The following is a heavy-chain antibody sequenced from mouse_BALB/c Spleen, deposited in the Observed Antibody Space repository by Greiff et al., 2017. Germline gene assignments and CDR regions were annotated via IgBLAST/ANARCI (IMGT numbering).Heavy chain of an antibody. CDR3: ARDSPLKWYFDV. CDR2: IWAGGST. V-gene: IGHV2-9*02. D-gene: IGHD6-1*01. CDR1: GFSLTSYG. J-gene: IGHJ1*01. Sequence: VQLKESGPGLVAPSQSLSITCTVSGFSLTSYGVHWVRQPPGKGLEWLGVIWAGGSTNYNSALMSRLSISKDNSKSQVFLKMNSLQTDDTAMYYCARDSPLKWYFDVWGAGTTVTVSS.